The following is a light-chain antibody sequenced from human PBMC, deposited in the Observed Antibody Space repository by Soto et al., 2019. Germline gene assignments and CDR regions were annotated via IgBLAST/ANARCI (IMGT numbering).Light chain of an antibody. Sequence: QSVLTQPPSVSGAPGQRVTISCTGSSSNSGAGYDVHWYQQLPGTAPNLLIYGNDNRPSGVPDRFSGSKSGTSASLAITGLQAEDEADYYCQSSDSRLSGSVFGGGTKVTVL. CDR1: SSNSGAGYD. J-gene: IGLJ2*01. CDR3: QSSDSRLSGSV. V-gene: IGLV1-40*01. CDR2: GND.